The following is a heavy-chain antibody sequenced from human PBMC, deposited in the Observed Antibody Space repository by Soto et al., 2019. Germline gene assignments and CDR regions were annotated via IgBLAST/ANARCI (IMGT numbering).Heavy chain of an antibody. V-gene: IGHV4-39*01. J-gene: IGHJ2*01. CDR3: ARQVGSRCWYLDL. D-gene: IGHD3-10*01. CDR2: IFYSGTT. CDR1: GGSISTSRYY. Sequence: SETLSLTCTVSGGSISTSRYYWGWIRQPPGKGLEWIGSIFYSGTTYYNPSLKSRVTISVDTSKNQFSLKLTSVTAADTAVYYCARQVGSRCWYLDLWGRGTLVPVSS.